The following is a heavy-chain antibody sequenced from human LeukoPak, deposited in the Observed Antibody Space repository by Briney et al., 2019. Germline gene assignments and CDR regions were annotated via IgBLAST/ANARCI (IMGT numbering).Heavy chain of an antibody. CDR2: IGTDSGNT. J-gene: IGHJ4*02. CDR1: GFTFSDYS. V-gene: IGHV3-48*01. CDR3: ARDYKYAFDN. D-gene: IGHD5-24*01. Sequence: GGSLRLSCAASGFTFSDYSMNWVRQAPGKGLEWISYIGTDSGNTNYADSVKGRFTISGDKAKNSLYLQVNSLRVEDTAVYYCARDYKYAFDNWGQGTLVTVSS.